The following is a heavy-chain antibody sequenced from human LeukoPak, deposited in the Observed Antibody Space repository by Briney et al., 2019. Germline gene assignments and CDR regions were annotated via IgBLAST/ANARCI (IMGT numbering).Heavy chain of an antibody. D-gene: IGHD3-9*01. CDR1: GFTFRTYA. V-gene: IGHV3-23*01. CDR2: ISGSGDNT. Sequence: GGSLRLSCAASGFTFRTYAMNWVRQAPGKGLKWVSGISGSGDNTYYADSVKGRFTISRDNSKNTLYLQMNSLRAEDTAVYYCAKGDDILTGYLSYFDYWGQGTLVTVSS. CDR3: AKGDDILTGYLSYFDY. J-gene: IGHJ4*02.